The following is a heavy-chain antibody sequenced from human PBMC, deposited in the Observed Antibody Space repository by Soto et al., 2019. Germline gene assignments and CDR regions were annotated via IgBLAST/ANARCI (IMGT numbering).Heavy chain of an antibody. CDR3: STWHLRQHAYDF. V-gene: IGHV3-7*03. D-gene: IGHD5-12*01. CDR1: GFTFSDSW. CDR2: IKQDGSEK. J-gene: IGHJ3*01. Sequence: RWSLRLSCAASGFTFSDSWMDWVRQAPGKGPEWVANIKQDGSEKNYVDSVKGRFTTSIDSSRTTVYLQMRDLRPEDTALYFCSTWHLRQHAYDFCGQGTMLPVSS.